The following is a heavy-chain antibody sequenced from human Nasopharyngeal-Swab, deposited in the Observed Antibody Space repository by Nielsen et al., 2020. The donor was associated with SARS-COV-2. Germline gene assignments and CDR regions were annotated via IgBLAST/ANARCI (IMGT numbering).Heavy chain of an antibody. J-gene: IGHJ5*02. D-gene: IGHD3-10*01. V-gene: IGHV1-8*01. CDR1: AYTFTSYY. CDR2: MNPNSGNT. CDR3: ARGRYYYYGSGSYYGKFDP. Sequence: ASVLVSCYASAYTFTSYYINWLLQATGQGLEWMGWMNPNSGNTGYAKKFQGRVTMTRNTSISTAYMELISMRSEDTAVYYCARGRYYYYGSGSYYGKFDPWGQGTLVTVSS.